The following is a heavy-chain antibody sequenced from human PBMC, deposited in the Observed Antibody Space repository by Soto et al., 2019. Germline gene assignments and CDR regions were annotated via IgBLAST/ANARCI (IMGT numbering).Heavy chain of an antibody. V-gene: IGHV3-23*01. D-gene: IGHD6-25*01. J-gene: IGHJ4*02. Sequence: EVHLLESGGGLVQPGGSLRLSCAASGFTFSSHVMSWVRQAPGQGLEWVSGISTGGGSTDYADSVKGRFTISGDNSKNTLHLQMKSLRAEDTAVYYCARSREIIASAGSFDYWGQGTLVTVSS. CDR1: GFTFSSHV. CDR3: ARSREIIASAGSFDY. CDR2: ISTGGGST.